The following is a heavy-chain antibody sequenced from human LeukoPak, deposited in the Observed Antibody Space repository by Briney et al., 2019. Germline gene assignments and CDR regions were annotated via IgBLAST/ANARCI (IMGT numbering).Heavy chain of an antibody. D-gene: IGHD2-15*01. V-gene: IGHV1-2*02. CDR1: RYTFTDYY. Sequence: ASVPVSCQASRYTFTDYYIHWVRQPPGQGLAYMGWISPESGGTNYAQRFQGRVTMTRDTSISTAYMGLIRVTSDDTAVCYCARVSSGLYSPWLLWGQGTLVTVSS. J-gene: IGHJ4*02. CDR2: ISPESGGT. CDR3: ARVSSGLYSPWLL.